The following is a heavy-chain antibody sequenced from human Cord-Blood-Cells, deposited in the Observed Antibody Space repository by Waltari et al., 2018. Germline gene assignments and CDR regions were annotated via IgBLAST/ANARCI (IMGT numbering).Heavy chain of an antibody. V-gene: IGHV1-24*01. D-gene: IGHD3-16*02. Sequence: QVQLVQSGAEVKKPGASVKVSCKVSGYTLPELSMPWVRPAPGKGLEWMGGFDPEDGETIYAQKFQGRVTMTEDTSTDTAYMELSSLRSEDTAVYYCATLLHLGELSAIDYWGQGTLVTVSS. CDR2: FDPEDGET. J-gene: IGHJ4*02. CDR1: GYTLPELS. CDR3: ATLLHLGELSAIDY.